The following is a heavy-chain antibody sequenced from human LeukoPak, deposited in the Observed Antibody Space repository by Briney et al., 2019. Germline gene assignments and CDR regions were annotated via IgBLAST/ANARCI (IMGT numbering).Heavy chain of an antibody. J-gene: IGHJ4*02. CDR2: MDYSGST. CDR1: GGSISDYY. D-gene: IGHD6-19*01. V-gene: IGHV4-59*08. Sequence: SETXSLTCTVSGGSISDYYWTWIRQSPGTGLEWIGYMDYSGSTAYNPSLKSRVTISIDTSKKQFSLELSSVTAADTAIYFCARRKRGSGGPFDYWGQGTLVTVSS. CDR3: ARRKRGSGGPFDY.